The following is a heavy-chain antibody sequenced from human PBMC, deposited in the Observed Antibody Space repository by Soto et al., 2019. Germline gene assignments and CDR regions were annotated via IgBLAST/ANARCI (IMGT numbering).Heavy chain of an antibody. CDR1: GVTFSSYG. Sequence: PGGSLRLACAASGVTFSSYGVPWVRQAPGKGLEWVAVISYDGSNKYYADSVKGRFTISRDNSKNTLYLQMNSLRAEDTAVYYCAKERSSGGSSSVDPWGQGTLVTVSS. V-gene: IGHV3-30*18. CDR2: ISYDGSNK. CDR3: AKERSSGGSSSVDP. D-gene: IGHD2-15*01. J-gene: IGHJ5*02.